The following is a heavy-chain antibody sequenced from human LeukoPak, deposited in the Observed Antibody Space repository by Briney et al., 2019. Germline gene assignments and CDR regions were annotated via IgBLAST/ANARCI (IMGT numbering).Heavy chain of an antibody. CDR3: ARDLLFGGSSWYEDYYGMDV. CDR1: GDSFTSVTDY. D-gene: IGHD6-13*01. CDR2: GDYSGGT. V-gene: IGHV4-39*07. J-gene: IGHJ6*02. Sequence: PSETLSLTCTVSGDSFTSVTDYWAWIRQPPGKGLEWIASGDYSGGTYYNPSLESRVAISADMSKNQFSLKLSSVTAADTAVYYCARDLLFGGSSWYEDYYGMDVWGQGTTVTVSS.